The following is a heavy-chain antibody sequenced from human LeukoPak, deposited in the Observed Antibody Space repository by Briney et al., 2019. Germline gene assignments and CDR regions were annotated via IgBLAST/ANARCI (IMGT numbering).Heavy chain of an antibody. Sequence: ASETLSLTCAVYGGSFSDFYWSWIRQPPGKGLEWVGEINHSGSTNYNPSLKSRVTFSVDTSKNQFSLKLSSVTAADTAVYYCERVRRVATLQTRYYYYYGMDVWGQGTTVTVSS. J-gene: IGHJ6*02. V-gene: IGHV4-34*01. D-gene: IGHD5-12*01. CDR2: INHSGST. CDR3: ERVRRVATLQTRYYYYYGMDV. CDR1: GGSFSDFY.